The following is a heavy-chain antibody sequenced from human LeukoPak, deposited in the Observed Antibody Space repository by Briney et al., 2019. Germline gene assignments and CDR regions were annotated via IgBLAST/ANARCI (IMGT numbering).Heavy chain of an antibody. CDR1: GFTFSSYS. CDR3: ARDRRGAPQGVPTNWFDP. V-gene: IGHV3-48*01. CDR2: ISSSSSTI. J-gene: IGHJ5*02. D-gene: IGHD1-26*01. Sequence: PGGSLRLSCAAFGFTFSSYSMNWVRQAPGKGLEWVSYISSSSSTIYYADSVKGRFTISRDNAKNSLYLQMNSLRAEDTAVYYCARDRRGAPQGVPTNWFDPWGQGTLVTVSS.